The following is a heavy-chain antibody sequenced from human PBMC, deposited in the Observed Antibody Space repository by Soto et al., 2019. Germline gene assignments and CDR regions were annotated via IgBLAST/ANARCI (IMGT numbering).Heavy chain of an antibody. CDR3: ERDRLRGLWDY. CDR1: GYSISSGYY. CDR2: IYHSGST. Sequence: SETLSLTCAVSGYSISSGYYWGWIRQPPGKGLEWIGSIYHSGSTYYNPSLKSRVTISVDTSKNQFSLKLSSVTAADTAVYYCERDRLRGLWDYWGQGTLVTVSS. D-gene: IGHD5-12*01. V-gene: IGHV4-38-2*02. J-gene: IGHJ4*02.